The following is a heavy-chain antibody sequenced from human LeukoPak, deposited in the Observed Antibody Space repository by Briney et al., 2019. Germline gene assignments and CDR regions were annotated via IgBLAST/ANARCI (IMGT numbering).Heavy chain of an antibody. V-gene: IGHV4-59*01. CDR2: IYYSGST. J-gene: IGHJ4*02. Sequence: PSETLSLTCTVSGGSISSYYWSWIRQPPGKGLEWIGYIYYSGSTNYNPSLKSRVTISVDTSKNQFSLKLSSVTAADTAVYYCAGSRITGVLEYFDYWGQGTLVTVSS. CDR3: AGSRITGVLEYFDY. D-gene: IGHD7-27*01. CDR1: GGSISSYY.